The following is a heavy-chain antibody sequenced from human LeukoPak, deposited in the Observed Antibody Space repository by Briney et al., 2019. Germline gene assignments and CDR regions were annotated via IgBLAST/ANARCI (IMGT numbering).Heavy chain of an antibody. D-gene: IGHD3-3*01. V-gene: IGHV1-18*01. CDR2: ISAYNGNT. J-gene: IGHJ4*02. CDR1: GYTFTSYG. Sequence: ASVKVSCKASGYTFTSYGISWVRQAPGQGLEWMGWISAYNGNTNYAQKFQGRVTMTRDTSTSTVYMELSSLRSEDTAVYYCARADFWSGYYDYWGQGTLVTVSS. CDR3: ARADFWSGYYDY.